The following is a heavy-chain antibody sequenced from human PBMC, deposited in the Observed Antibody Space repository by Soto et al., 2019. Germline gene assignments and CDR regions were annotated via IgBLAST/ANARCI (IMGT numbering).Heavy chain of an antibody. CDR3: ASASGEQDAFDI. J-gene: IGHJ3*02. CDR2: ISSSSSYI. CDR1: GFTFSSYS. Sequence: GGSLRLSCAASGFTFSSYSMNWVRQAPGKGLEWVSSISSSSSYIYYADSVKGRFTISRDNAKNSLYLQMNSLRAEDTAVYYCASASGEQDAFDIWGQGTMVTVSS. D-gene: IGHD3-16*01. V-gene: IGHV3-21*01.